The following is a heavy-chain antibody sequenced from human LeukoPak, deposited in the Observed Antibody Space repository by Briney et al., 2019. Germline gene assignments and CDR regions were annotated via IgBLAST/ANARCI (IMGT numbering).Heavy chain of an antibody. CDR3: ARDNDDYYGSGSYSNWFDP. CDR1: GYTFTSYG. D-gene: IGHD3-10*01. J-gene: IGHJ5*02. V-gene: IGHV1-18*01. Sequence: ASEKVSCKASGYTFTSYGISWVRQAPGQVLEWMGWISAYNGNTNYAQKLQGRVTMTTDTSTSTAYMELRSLRSDDTAVYYCARDNDDYYGSGSYSNWFDPWGQGTLVTVSS. CDR2: ISAYNGNT.